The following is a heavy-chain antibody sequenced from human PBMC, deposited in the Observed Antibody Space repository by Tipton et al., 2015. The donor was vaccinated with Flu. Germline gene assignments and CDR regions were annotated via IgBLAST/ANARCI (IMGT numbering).Heavy chain of an antibody. Sequence: SGPTFSDPWMRWVRQVPGKGLVWVARINNDGSDTKYADSAKGRFTNSRDNAKNMLFLQMKSLRAEDTAVYYCATDWYFCLHIRGQGTTVAVSS. CDR3: ATDWYFCLHI. CDR1: GPTFSDPW. J-gene: IGHJ6*02. CDR2: INNDGSDT. V-gene: IGHV3-74*03.